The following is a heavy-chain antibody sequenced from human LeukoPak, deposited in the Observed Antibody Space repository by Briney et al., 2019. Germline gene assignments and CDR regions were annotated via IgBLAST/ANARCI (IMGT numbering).Heavy chain of an antibody. CDR1: GFTFSSYA. CDR3: AKSINFLIAAAGSSDY. J-gene: IGHJ4*02. D-gene: IGHD6-13*01. CDR2: ISASGGGT. V-gene: IGHV3-23*01. Sequence: PGGSLRLSCAASGFTFSSYAMSWVRQAPGEGLEWVSAISASGGGTYYADSVKGRFTISRDNSKNTLYLQRNSLRADDTAVYYCAKSINFLIAAAGSSDYWGQGTLVTVSA.